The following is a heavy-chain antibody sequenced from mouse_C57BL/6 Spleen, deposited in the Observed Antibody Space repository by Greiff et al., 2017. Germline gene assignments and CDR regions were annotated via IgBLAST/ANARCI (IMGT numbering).Heavy chain of an antibody. CDR1: GYTFTDYN. CDR2: INPNNGGT. J-gene: IGHJ3*01. V-gene: IGHV1-18*01. Sequence: VQLQQSGPELVKPGASVKIPCKASGYTFTDYNMDWVKQSHGKSLEWIGDINPNNGGTIYNQKFKGKATLTVDKSSSTAYMELRSLTSEDTAVYYCAREGIYSNYEFAYWGQGTLVTVSA. CDR3: AREGIYSNYEFAY. D-gene: IGHD2-5*01.